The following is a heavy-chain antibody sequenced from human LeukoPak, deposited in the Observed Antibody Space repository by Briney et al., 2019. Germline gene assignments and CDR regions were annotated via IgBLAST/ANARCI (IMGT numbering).Heavy chain of an antibody. J-gene: IGHJ4*02. CDR1: GFTFSSYS. CDR2: ISGSGGST. D-gene: IGHD6-19*01. V-gene: IGHV3-23*01. Sequence: PGGSLRLSCAASGFTFSSYSMNWVRQAPGKGLEWVSAISGSGGSTYYADSVKGRFTISRDNSKNTLYLQMNSLRAEDTAVYYCAKPPIAVAGEAYWGQGTLVTVSS. CDR3: AKPPIAVAGEAY.